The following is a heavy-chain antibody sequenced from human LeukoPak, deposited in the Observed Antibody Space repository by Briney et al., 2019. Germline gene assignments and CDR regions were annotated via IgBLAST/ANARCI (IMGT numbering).Heavy chain of an antibody. CDR2: IRYDGSNK. D-gene: IGHD6-6*01. CDR3: ALEAGRSFDY. Sequence: GGSLRLSCAASGFTFSSYGMHWVRQAPGKGLEWVAFIRYDGSNKYYADSVKGQFTISRDNSKNTLYLQMNSLRAEDTAVYYCALEAGRSFDYWGQGTLVTVSS. CDR1: GFTFSSYG. V-gene: IGHV3-30*02. J-gene: IGHJ4*02.